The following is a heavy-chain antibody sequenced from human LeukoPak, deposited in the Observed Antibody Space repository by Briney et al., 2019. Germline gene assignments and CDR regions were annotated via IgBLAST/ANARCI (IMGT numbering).Heavy chain of an antibody. V-gene: IGHV3-7*01. D-gene: IGHD4-17*01. CDR1: GFTFSNYW. CDR2: IEDDGSEK. CDR3: ARGHYGDNA. J-gene: IGHJ5*02. Sequence: GGSLRLSCAASGFTFSNYWMGWVRQAPGKELEWVANIEDDGSEKYYVDSVKGRFTISRDNAENSLYLQMNSLRVDDTALYYCARGHYGDNAWGQGTLVTVSS.